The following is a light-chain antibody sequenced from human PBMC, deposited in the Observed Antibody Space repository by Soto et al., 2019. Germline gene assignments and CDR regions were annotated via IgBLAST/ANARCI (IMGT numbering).Light chain of an antibody. V-gene: IGKV1-39*01. CDR1: QSIGNN. CDR3: QQSSSTPET. Sequence: DIQMTQSPPSLSTSVGDRVTITCRPSQSIGNNLNWYQQKPRKAPKLLIYAASSLQSGVPSRFSGSGSGTDFTLTISSLQPEEFATYYCQQSSSTPETFGQGTKVEIK. J-gene: IGKJ1*01. CDR2: AAS.